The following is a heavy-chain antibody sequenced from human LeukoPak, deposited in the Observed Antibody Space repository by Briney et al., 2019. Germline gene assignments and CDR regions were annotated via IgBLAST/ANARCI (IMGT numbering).Heavy chain of an antibody. D-gene: IGHD3-10*01. V-gene: IGHV4-59*01. J-gene: IGHJ5*02. CDR1: GGSISSYY. CDR3: ARGGYYGSGNDFRFDP. Sequence: SETLSLTCAVSGGSISSYYWSWIRQPPGKGLECIGYMHYTGSTNYNPSLKSRVTISVDTSKNQFSLKLSSVTAADTAVYYCARGGYYGSGNDFRFDPWGQGTLVTVSS. CDR2: MHYTGST.